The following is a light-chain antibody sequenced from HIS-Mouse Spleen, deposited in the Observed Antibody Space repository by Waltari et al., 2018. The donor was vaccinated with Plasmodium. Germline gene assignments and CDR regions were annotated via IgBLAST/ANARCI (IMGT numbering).Light chain of an antibody. Sequence: SYELTPPPSVSVSPGPTARIPCSGDALPKKYAYSYQQKSGQAPVLVIYEDSKRPSGIPERFSGSSSGTMATLTISGAQVEDEADYYCYSTDSSGNHRVFGGGTKLTVL. CDR3: YSTDSSGNHRV. V-gene: IGLV3-10*01. CDR1: ALPKKY. CDR2: EDS. J-gene: IGLJ3*02.